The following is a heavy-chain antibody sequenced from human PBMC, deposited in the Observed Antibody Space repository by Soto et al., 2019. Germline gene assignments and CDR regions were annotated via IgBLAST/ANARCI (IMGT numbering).Heavy chain of an antibody. Sequence: PSETLSLTCTVSGCSISSYYWSWIRQPPGKGLEWIGYIYYSGSTNYNPSLKSRVTISVDTSKNQFSLKLSSVTAADTAVYYCARHVAMYYDILTGYQNWYFDLWGRGTLVTVS. CDR2: IYYSGST. D-gene: IGHD3-9*01. CDR3: ARHVAMYYDILTGYQNWYFDL. J-gene: IGHJ2*01. V-gene: IGHV4-59*08. CDR1: GCSISSYY.